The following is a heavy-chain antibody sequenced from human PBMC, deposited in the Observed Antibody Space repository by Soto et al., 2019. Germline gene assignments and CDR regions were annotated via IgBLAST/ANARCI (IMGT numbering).Heavy chain of an antibody. CDR3: ARDKRGYSYAYGMDV. J-gene: IGHJ6*02. V-gene: IGHV4-34*01. CDR2: INHSGST. Sequence: SETLSLTCAVYGGSFSGYYWSWIRQPPGKGLEWIGEINHSGSTNYNPSLKSRVTISVDTSKNQFSLKLSSVTAADTAVYYCARDKRGYSYAYGMDVWGQGTTVTVSS. CDR1: GGSFSGYY. D-gene: IGHD5-18*01.